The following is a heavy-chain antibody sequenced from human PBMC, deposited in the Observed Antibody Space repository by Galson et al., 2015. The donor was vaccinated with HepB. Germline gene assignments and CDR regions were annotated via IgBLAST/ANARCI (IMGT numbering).Heavy chain of an antibody. CDR2: ISSSSSYI. Sequence: SLRLSCAASGFTFSSYSMNWVRQAPGKGLEWVSSISSSSSYIYYADSVKGRFTISRDNAKNSLYLQMNSLRAEDTAVYYCARDRTTVVTPFVYWGQGTLVTVSS. J-gene: IGHJ4*02. CDR3: ARDRTTVVTPFVY. V-gene: IGHV3-21*01. D-gene: IGHD4-23*01. CDR1: GFTFSSYS.